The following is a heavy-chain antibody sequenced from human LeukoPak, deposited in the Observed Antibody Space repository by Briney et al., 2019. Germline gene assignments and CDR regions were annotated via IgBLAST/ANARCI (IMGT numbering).Heavy chain of an antibody. V-gene: IGHV3-7*01. CDR2: IKQDGSEK. D-gene: IGHD6-6*01. CDR3: ARFSRSSYGGYYFDY. Sequence: GGSLRLSCAASRFTFNNYWMSWVRQAPGKGLEWVANIKQDGSEKYYVDSVKGRFTVSRDNAKNSLYLQLNSLRAEDTAVFYCARFSRSSYGGYYFDYWGQGTLVTVSS. J-gene: IGHJ4*02. CDR1: RFTFNNYW.